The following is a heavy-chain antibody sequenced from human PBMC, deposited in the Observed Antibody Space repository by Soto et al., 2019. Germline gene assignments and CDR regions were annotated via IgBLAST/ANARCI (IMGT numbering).Heavy chain of an antibody. J-gene: IGHJ4*02. CDR3: ARDRRLWFGEFGTIDY. D-gene: IGHD3-10*01. CDR1: GYTFTSYY. V-gene: IGHV1-46*01. Sequence: QVQLVQSGAEVKKPGASVKVSCKASGYTFTSYYMHWVRQAPGQGLEWMGIINPSGGSTSYAQKCQGRVPMTRDTSTSTVYMELISLRSEDTAVYYCARDRRLWFGEFGTIDYWGQGTLVTVSS. CDR2: INPSGGST.